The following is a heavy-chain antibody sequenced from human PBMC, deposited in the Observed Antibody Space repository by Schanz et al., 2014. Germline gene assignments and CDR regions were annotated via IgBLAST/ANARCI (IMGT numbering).Heavy chain of an antibody. D-gene: IGHD3-16*01. J-gene: IGHJ6*02. CDR1: GYTFTSFA. CDR2: IIPILGME. V-gene: IGHV1-69*09. Sequence: QVQLVQSGADVKKPGASVKVSCKASGYTFTSFAMNWVRQAPGQGLEWMGWIIPILGMENYAQKFLGRVTITADKSTSTAYMELKSLRSADTAVYYCATIGVNDYWRFGLDLWGQGTTVTVSS. CDR3: ATIGVNDYWRFGLDL.